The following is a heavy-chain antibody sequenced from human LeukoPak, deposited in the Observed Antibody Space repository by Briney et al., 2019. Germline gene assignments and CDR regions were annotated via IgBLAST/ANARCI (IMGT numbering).Heavy chain of an antibody. V-gene: IGHV4-59*02. J-gene: IGHJ3*02. CDR1: GGYVSTHY. Sequence: SETLSLTCSVSGGYVSTHYWSWIRQPPGKGLEWIGYFYSSGNTEYSPSFKSRVTTAVDTSKNQLSLRLNSVTAEDTAVYYCARYPVVTRRGAFDIWGQGTVVIVSS. CDR3: ARYPVVTRRGAFDI. CDR2: FYSSGNT. D-gene: IGHD4-23*01.